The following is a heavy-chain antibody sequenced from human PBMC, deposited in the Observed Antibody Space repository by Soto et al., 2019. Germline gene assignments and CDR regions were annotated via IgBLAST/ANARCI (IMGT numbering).Heavy chain of an antibody. CDR2: IYPGDSDT. J-gene: IGHJ3*02. D-gene: IGHD6-19*01. V-gene: IGHV5-51*01. Sequence: GESLKISCKGSGYSFTSYWIGWVRQMPGKGLEWMGIIYPGDSDTRYSPSFQGQVTISADKSISTAYLQWSSLKASDTARYYCARDRPVSGKRAYSSGWYVGAFDIWGQGTMVTVSS. CDR1: GYSFTSYW. CDR3: ARDRPVSGKRAYSSGWYVGAFDI.